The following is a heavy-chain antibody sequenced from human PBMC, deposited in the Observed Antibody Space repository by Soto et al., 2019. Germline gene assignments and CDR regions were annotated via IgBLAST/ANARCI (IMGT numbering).Heavy chain of an antibody. Sequence: ASVKVSCKASGYTFTGYYMHWVRQAPGQGLEWMGWINPNSGGTNYAQKFQGRVTMTRDTSISTAYMELSRLRSDDTAVYYCARDRFRVATIPFYYYYGMDVWGQGTTVTVSS. CDR3: ARDRFRVATIPFYYYYGMDV. D-gene: IGHD5-12*01. CDR1: GYTFTGYY. CDR2: INPNSGGT. J-gene: IGHJ6*02. V-gene: IGHV1-2*02.